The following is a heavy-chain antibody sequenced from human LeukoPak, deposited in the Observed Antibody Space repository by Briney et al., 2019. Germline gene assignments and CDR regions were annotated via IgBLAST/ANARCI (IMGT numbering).Heavy chain of an antibody. CDR3: ARVGGGALNP. CDR1: GYAFTRHY. D-gene: IGHD3-16*01. CDR2: IIPIFGTA. Sequence: GASVKVSCKASGYAFTRHYMHWVRQAPGQGLEWMGGIIPIFGTANYAQKFQGRVTITADKSTSTAYMELSSLRSEDTAVYYCARVGGGALNPWGQGTLVTVSS. J-gene: IGHJ5*02. V-gene: IGHV1-69*06.